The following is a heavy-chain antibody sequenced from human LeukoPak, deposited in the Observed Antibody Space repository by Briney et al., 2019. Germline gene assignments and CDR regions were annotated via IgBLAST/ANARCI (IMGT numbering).Heavy chain of an antibody. CDR1: GFTFDDYV. V-gene: IGHV3-43*02. Sequence: GGSLRLSCAASGFTFDDYVMHWVRQAPGKGLEAVSFISGDGGATDYADSVKGRFTISRDNRRNSLYLHMNSLRTEDTALYFCAKVYVGSWYAYDHWGQGTLVTVSS. CDR2: ISGDGGAT. D-gene: IGHD6-13*01. CDR3: AKVYVGSWYAYDH. J-gene: IGHJ4*02.